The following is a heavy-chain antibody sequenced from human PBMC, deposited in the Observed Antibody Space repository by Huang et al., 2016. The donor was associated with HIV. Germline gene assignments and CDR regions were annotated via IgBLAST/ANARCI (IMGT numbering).Heavy chain of an antibody. CDR1: AFSFRSCA. CDR2: SRGWGGNT. D-gene: IGHD5-12*01. Sequence: EMQLLESGGGLVQPGGSLRLSCAASAFSFRSCAMAWVRQGPGNGFECVAASRGWGGNTYYADSVKGLFTISRDNSKNTLYLQMNSLRAEDTAVYYCAKVASGYDFSARGSDWFDPWGQGTLVSVSS. V-gene: IGHV3-23*01. J-gene: IGHJ5*02. CDR3: AKVASGYDFSARGSDWFDP.